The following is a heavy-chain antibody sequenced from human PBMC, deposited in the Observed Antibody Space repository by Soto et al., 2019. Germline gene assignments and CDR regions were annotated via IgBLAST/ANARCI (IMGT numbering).Heavy chain of an antibody. CDR2: IIPIVGTP. Sequence: QVQLVQSGAEVKKPGSSVKGSCRASGGTFSNYAISWLRQAPGQGLEWMGGIIPIVGTPNYAQKFQGRVTVTADEFTTTAYMELRSLISEDTAVYYCARGDYCGGDCYSRNFDLWGRGTVVTVSS. CDR3: ARGDYCGGDCYSRNFDL. V-gene: IGHV1-69*01. CDR1: GGTFSNYA. D-gene: IGHD2-21*02. J-gene: IGHJ2*01.